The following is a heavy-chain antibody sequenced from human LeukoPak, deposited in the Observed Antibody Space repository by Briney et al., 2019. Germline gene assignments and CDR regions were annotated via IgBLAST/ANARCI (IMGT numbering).Heavy chain of an antibody. V-gene: IGHV4-39*07. CDR3: ARGPTERVVVPAANWFDP. J-gene: IGHJ5*02. D-gene: IGHD2-2*01. CDR2: INHSGST. Sequence: SETLSLTCTVSGGSISSSSYYWSWIRQPPGKGLEWIGEINHSGSTNYNPSLKSRVTISVDTSKNQFSLKLSSVTAADTAVYYCARGPTERVVVPAANWFDPWGQGTLVTVSS. CDR1: GGSISSSSYY.